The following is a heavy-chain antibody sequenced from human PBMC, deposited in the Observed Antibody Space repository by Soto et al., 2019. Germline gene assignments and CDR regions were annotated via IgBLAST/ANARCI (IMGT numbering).Heavy chain of an antibody. CDR1: GGSFSGYY. J-gene: IGHJ6*02. CDR3: ARGYYYYGMDV. CDR2: INHSGST. Sequence: SETLSLTCAVYGGSFSGYYWSWIRQPPGKWLEWIGEINHSGSTNYNPSLKSRVTISVDTSKNQFSLKLSSVTAADTAVYYCARGYYYYGMDVWGQGXTVTVYS. V-gene: IGHV4-34*01.